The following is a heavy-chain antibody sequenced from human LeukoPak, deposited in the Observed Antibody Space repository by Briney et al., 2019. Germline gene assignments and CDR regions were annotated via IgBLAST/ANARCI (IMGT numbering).Heavy chain of an antibody. Sequence: ASVKVSCKASGYTFTSYYMHWVRQAPGQGLEWMGIINPSGGSTSYAQKFQGRVTMTRDTSTSTVYMELSSLRSEDTDVYYCARWIAAAGTDYWGQGTLVTVSS. CDR3: ARWIAAAGTDY. J-gene: IGHJ4*02. D-gene: IGHD6-13*01. CDR2: INPSGGST. V-gene: IGHV1-46*01. CDR1: GYTFTSYY.